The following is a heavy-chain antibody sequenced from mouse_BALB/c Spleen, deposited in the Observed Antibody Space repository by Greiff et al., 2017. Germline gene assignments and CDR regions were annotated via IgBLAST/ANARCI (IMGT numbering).Heavy chain of an antibody. CDR1: GFTFSSYG. D-gene: IGHD2-14*01. J-gene: IGHJ1*01. CDR3: ARQGVRRDWYFDV. V-gene: IGHV5-6*01. CDR2: ISSGGSYT. Sequence: EVMLVESGGDLVKPGGSLKLSCAASGFTFSSYGMSWVRQTPDKRLEWVATISSGGSYTYYPDSVKGRFTISRDNAKNTLYLQMSSLKSEDTAMYYCARQGVRRDWYFDVWGAGTTVTVSS.